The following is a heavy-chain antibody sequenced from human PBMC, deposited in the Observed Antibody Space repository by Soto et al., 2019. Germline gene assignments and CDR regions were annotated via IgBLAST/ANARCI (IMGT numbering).Heavy chain of an antibody. CDR1: GFTFSSYG. CDR2: ISYDGSNT. D-gene: IGHD3-9*01. J-gene: IGHJ4*02. V-gene: IGHV3-30*18. Sequence: QVQLVESGGGVVQPGRSLRLSCAASGFTFSSYGMHWVRQAPGKGLEWVAVISYDGSNTYYADSVKGRFTISRDNSKNTLYLQMNSLRAEDTAVYYCAKGRSDILTGYYSAPHFDYWGQGTLVTVSS. CDR3: AKGRSDILTGYYSAPHFDY.